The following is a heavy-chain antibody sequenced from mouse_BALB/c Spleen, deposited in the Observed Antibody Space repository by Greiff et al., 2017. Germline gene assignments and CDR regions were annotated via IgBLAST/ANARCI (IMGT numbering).Heavy chain of an antibody. J-gene: IGHJ2*01. V-gene: IGHV1S22*01. CDR3: TREKGYGNPLAY. Sequence: LQQPGSELVRPGASVKLSCKASGYTFTSYWMHWVKQRPGQGLEWIGNIYPGSGSTNYDEKFKSKATLTVDTSSSTAYMQLSSLTSEDSAVYYCTREKGYGNPLAYWGQGTTLTVSS. CDR2: IYPGSGST. D-gene: IGHD2-10*02. CDR1: GYTFTSYW.